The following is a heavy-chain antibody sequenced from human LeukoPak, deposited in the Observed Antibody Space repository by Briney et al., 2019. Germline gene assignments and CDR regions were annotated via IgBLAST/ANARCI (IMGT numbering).Heavy chain of an antibody. CDR3: AKADHAWYFDY. Sequence: GGSLRLSCAASGFTFSTYGMHWVRQAPGKGLEWVAFIRYDGSNKYYGDSVKGRFTISRDNSKNTLYLQMNSLRDEDTAVYYCAKADHAWYFDYWGQGTLVTVSS. J-gene: IGHJ4*02. CDR2: IRYDGSNK. V-gene: IGHV3-30*02. CDR1: GFTFSTYG. D-gene: IGHD2-2*01.